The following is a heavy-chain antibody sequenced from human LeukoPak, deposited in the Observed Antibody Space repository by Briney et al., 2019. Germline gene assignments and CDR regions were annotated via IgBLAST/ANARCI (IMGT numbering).Heavy chain of an antibody. D-gene: IGHD3-22*01. J-gene: IGHJ5*02. CDR2: INNSRST. CDR1: GGSFSGYY. CDR3: ARGIAYYYDSSGRGGGYWFDP. V-gene: IGHV4-34*01. Sequence: PSETLSLTCAVYGGSFSGYYWSWIRQPPGKGLEWIGEINNSRSTNYNPSLKSRVTISVDTSKIQFSLKLSSVTAVETAVYYCARGIAYYYDSSGRGGGYWFDPWGQGTLVTVSS.